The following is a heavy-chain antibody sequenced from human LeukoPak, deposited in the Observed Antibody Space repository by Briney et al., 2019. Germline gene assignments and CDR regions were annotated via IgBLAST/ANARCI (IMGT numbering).Heavy chain of an antibody. CDR2: IYYSGST. D-gene: IGHD2-2*01. CDR3: ARVYCSSTSCGHFDY. CDR1: GGSISSVGYY. Sequence: SETLSLTCTVSGGSISSVGYYWSWLRQHPGKGLEWIGYIYYSGSTNYNPSLKRRVTISVNTSKNQFSLKLSSVTAADTAVYYCARVYCSSTSCGHFDYWGQGTLVTVSS. V-gene: IGHV4-61*08. J-gene: IGHJ4*02.